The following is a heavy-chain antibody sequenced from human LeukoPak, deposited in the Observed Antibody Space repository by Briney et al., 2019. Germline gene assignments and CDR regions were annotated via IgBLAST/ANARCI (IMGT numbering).Heavy chain of an antibody. J-gene: IGHJ3*02. CDR2: IKQDGSEK. CDR1: GFTFSSYW. D-gene: IGHD2-2*01. Sequence: GGSLRLSCAASGFTFSSYWMSWVRQAPGKGLEWVANIKQDGSEKYYVDSVKGRFTISRDNAKNSLYLQMNSLRAEDTAVYYCARSSPQLLNAFDIWGQGTMVTVSS. V-gene: IGHV3-7*01. CDR3: ARSSPQLLNAFDI.